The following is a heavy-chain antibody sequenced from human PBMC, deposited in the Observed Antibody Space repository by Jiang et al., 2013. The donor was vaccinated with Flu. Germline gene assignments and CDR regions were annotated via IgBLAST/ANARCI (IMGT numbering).Heavy chain of an antibody. CDR3: ARDQYCGGDCNWTELHFYAMDV. D-gene: IGHD2-21*02. Sequence: VQLVESGGGVVQPGRSLRLSCAASGFSFSDYAFHWVRQAPGKGLEWVAVISDDGSHKHYADFVKGRFSISRDNSKNTLFLQMSSVRGEDTAVYYCARDQYCGGDCNWTELHFYAMDVWGQGTTVTVSS. J-gene: IGHJ6*02. V-gene: IGHV3-30*04. CDR1: GFSFSDYA. CDR2: ISDDGSHK.